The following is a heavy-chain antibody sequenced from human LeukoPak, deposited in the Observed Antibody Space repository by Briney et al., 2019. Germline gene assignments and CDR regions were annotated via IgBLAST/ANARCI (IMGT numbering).Heavy chain of an antibody. V-gene: IGHV4-59*01. CDR2: IYYSGST. J-gene: IGHJ4*02. CDR3: ARDQGGHSYGFFDY. Sequence: SETLSLTCSVSGGSISSYYWSWIRQPPGKGLEWIRHIYYSGSTNYNPSLKSRVTISVDTSKNQFSLKLSSVIAADTAVYYCARDQGGHSYGFFDYWGQGTLVTVSS. CDR1: GGSISSYY. D-gene: IGHD5-18*01.